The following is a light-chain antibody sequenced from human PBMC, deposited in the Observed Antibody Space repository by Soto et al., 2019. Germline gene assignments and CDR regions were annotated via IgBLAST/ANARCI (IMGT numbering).Light chain of an antibody. J-gene: IGLJ2*01. CDR2: STT. CDR3: AAWDDSLNGVV. V-gene: IGLV1-44*01. Sequence: QSVLTQPPSACGTPGQTMALSCSGGSSNIGGHTVNWYQQLPGTAPRLLMYSTTQRPSGVPDRFSGSKSGTSASRAISRLQSEYEGDYYCAAWDDSLNGVVFGGGTKLTVL. CDR1: SSNIGGHT.